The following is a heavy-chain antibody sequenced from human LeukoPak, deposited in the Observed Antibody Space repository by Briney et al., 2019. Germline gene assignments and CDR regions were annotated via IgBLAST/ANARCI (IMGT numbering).Heavy chain of an antibody. D-gene: IGHD3-16*02. J-gene: IGHJ4*02. CDR2: ISSSGSAI. CDR3: ARVPLGELSFLDY. Sequence: PGGSLRLSCAASGFTFSSFEMNWVRQAPGKGLYWVSYISSSGSAIYYADSVKGRFTISRDNAKNSLYLQMNSLRAEDTAVYYCARVPLGELSFLDYWGQGTLVTVSS. V-gene: IGHV3-48*03. CDR1: GFTFSSFE.